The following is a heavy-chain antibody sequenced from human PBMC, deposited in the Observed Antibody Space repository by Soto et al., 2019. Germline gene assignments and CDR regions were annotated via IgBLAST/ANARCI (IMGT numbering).Heavy chain of an antibody. CDR2: ISSSSSYI. V-gene: IGHV3-21*01. CDR3: ARGHIAVAGTSLDY. D-gene: IGHD6-19*01. Sequence: LRLSCAASGFTFSSYSMNWVRQAPGKGLEWVSSISSSSSYIYYADSVKGRFTISRDNAKNSLYLQMNSLRAEDTAVYYCARGHIAVAGTSLDYWGQGTLVTVSS. CDR1: GFTFSSYS. J-gene: IGHJ4*02.